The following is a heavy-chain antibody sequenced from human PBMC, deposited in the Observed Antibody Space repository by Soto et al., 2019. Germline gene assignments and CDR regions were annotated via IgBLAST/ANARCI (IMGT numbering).Heavy chain of an antibody. CDR2: IWYDGSNK. CDR3: ARGILLNYDILTGETIGY. V-gene: IGHV3-33*01. CDR1: GFTFSSYG. J-gene: IGHJ4*02. Sequence: GGSLRLSCAASGFTFSSYGMHWFRQAPGKGLEWVAVIWYDGSNKYYADSVKGRFTISRDNSKNTLYLQMNSLRAEDTAVYYCARGILLNYDILTGETIGYWGQGTLVTVSS. D-gene: IGHD3-9*01.